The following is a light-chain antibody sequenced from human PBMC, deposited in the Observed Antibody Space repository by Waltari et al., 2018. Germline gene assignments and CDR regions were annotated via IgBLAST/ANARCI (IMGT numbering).Light chain of an antibody. V-gene: IGKV3D-20*01. J-gene: IGKJ1*01. Sequence: EIVLTQSPATLSLSPGERATLSCGASQSVDSSYLAWYQQKPGLAPRRLIYDVSSRATGISDRFSGSGSGTDFTLTISRLEPEDFAVYYCQQYSTSPWTFGQGTKVEIK. CDR3: QQYSTSPWT. CDR2: DVS. CDR1: QSVDSSY.